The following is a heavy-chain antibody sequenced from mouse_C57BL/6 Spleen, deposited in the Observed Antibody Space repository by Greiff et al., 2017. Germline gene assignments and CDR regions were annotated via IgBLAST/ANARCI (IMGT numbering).Heavy chain of an antibody. CDR3: AIGDNYDDY. J-gene: IGHJ2*01. CDR1: GYTFTSYW. CDR2: IYPSDSET. Sequence: QVQLQQPGAELVRPGSSVKLSCKASGYTFTSYWMDWVKQRPGQGLEWIGNIYPSDSETHYNQKFKDKATLTVAKSSSTAYMQLSSLTSEDSAVCYCAIGDNYDDYWGQGTTLTVSS. D-gene: IGHD2-13*01. V-gene: IGHV1-61*01.